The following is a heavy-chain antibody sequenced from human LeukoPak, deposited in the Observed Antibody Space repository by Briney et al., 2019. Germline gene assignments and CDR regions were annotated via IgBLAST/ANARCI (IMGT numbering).Heavy chain of an antibody. CDR2: ISAYNGNT. V-gene: IGHV1-18*01. Sequence: GASVTVSCTASGYTFTSYGISWVRQAPGQGLEWMGWISAYNGNTNYAQKLQGRVTMTTDTSTSTAYMELRSLRSDDTAVYYCARDLSCGGDCFNWFDPWGQGTLVTVSS. D-gene: IGHD2-21*02. J-gene: IGHJ5*02. CDR3: ARDLSCGGDCFNWFDP. CDR1: GYTFTSYG.